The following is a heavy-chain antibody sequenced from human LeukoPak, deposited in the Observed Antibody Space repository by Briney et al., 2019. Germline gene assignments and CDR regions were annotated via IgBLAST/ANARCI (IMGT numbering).Heavy chain of an antibody. CDR1: GFNFSSYE. J-gene: IGHJ4*02. Sequence: PGGSLRLSCVASGFNFSSYEMNWVRQAPGQGPEWIAYISSSGSTVHYADSVKGRFTISRDNAKNSLYLQHNSLRVEDTAIYYCSIDATPQHPTGWVYFYSRGQVVLLTVSS. D-gene: IGHD6-13*01. V-gene: IGHV3-48*03. CDR3: SIDATPQHPTGWVYFYS. CDR2: ISSSGSTV.